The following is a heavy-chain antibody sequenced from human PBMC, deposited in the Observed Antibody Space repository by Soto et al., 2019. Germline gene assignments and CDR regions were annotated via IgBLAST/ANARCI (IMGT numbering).Heavy chain of an antibody. J-gene: IGHJ6*03. V-gene: IGHV3-7*01. Sequence: EEQLVESGGGLVQPGGSLRLSCAASGFSFRDYWVTWVRQAPGKGLDWVANIKQDGSEKYYLDSLKGRFTISRDNAKNSVYRLMNSLRAEDTAVYYCARGKDGRRAGTYYFDMDVWGKGTTVTVSS. CDR1: GFSFRDYW. D-gene: IGHD1-1*01. CDR2: IKQDGSEK. CDR3: ARGKDGRRAGTYYFDMDV.